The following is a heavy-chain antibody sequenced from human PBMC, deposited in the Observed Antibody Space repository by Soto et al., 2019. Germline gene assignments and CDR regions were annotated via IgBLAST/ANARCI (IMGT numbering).Heavy chain of an antibody. Sequence: PGGSLRLSCAASGFTFSSYGMHWVRQAPGKGLEWVAVIWYDGSNKYYADSVKGRFTISRDNSKNTLYLQMNSLRAEDTAVYYCAKERVAGFYYYYYGMDVWGQGTTVTVSS. V-gene: IGHV3-30*02. D-gene: IGHD6-19*01. J-gene: IGHJ6*02. CDR3: AKERVAGFYYYYYGMDV. CDR1: GFTFSSYG. CDR2: IWYDGSNK.